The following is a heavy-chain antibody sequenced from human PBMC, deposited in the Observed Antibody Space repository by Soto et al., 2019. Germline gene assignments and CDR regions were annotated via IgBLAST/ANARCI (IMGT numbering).Heavy chain of an antibody. CDR3: ARLSEGVRGANFGSWGMEV. V-gene: IGHV5-51*01. CDR2: IYPGDSDT. J-gene: IGHJ6*02. D-gene: IGHD3-10*01. CDR1: GYSFTTYW. Sequence: PGESLKISCKGSGYSFTTYWIAWVRQMPGRGLEWMGIIYPGDSDTRYRPSFEGHVTISADKSISTAYLQWSSLEASDTAMYYCARLSEGVRGANFGSWGMEVWGQGTTVTVSS.